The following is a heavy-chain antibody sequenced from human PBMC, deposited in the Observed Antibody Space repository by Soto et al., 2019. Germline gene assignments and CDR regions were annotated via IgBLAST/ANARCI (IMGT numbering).Heavy chain of an antibody. D-gene: IGHD3-3*01. Sequence: GGSLRLSCAASGFTFSSYAMHWVRQAPGKGLEWVANIKQDGSEKYYVDSVKGRFTISRDNAKNSLYLQMNSLRAEDTAVYYCARAESRFLGMDVWGQGTTVTVSS. CDR1: GFTFSSYA. V-gene: IGHV3-7*01. CDR3: ARAESRFLGMDV. J-gene: IGHJ6*02. CDR2: IKQDGSEK.